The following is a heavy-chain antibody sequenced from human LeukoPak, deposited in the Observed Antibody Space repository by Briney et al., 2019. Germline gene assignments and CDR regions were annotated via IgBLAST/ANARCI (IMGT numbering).Heavy chain of an antibody. D-gene: IGHD2-21*02. J-gene: IGHJ4*02. Sequence: PSETLSLTCAVSGVSFNDYYWSWVSQTPGKGLEWIGEINHSGYTNDSPSLKSRVTLSIDTSRKQCSLNLRSVTVADTGIYYCTRMTAGHDYWGQGTLVTVSS. CDR1: GVSFNDYY. V-gene: IGHV4-34*01. CDR2: INHSGYT. CDR3: TRMTAGHDY.